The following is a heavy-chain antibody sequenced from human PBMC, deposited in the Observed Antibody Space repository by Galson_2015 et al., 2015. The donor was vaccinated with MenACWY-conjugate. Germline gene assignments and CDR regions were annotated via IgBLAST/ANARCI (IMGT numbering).Heavy chain of an antibody. CDR3: ARLARLLEVPITMGGYFGMDV. V-gene: IGHV3-7*03. Sequence: SLRLCCAASRFTFSTYWMSWVRQAPGKGLEWVANIKQDRSEKYYVDSVKGRFTISRDNAKNSLYLQMDSLRAEDTAVYYCARLARLLEVPITMGGYFGMDVWG. J-gene: IGHJ6*02. CDR2: IKQDRSEK. D-gene: IGHD3-10*01. CDR1: RFTFSTYW.